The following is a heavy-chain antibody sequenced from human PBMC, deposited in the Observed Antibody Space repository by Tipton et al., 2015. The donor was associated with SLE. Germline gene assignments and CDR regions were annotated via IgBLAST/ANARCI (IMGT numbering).Heavy chain of an antibody. CDR1: GYSISSGYY. J-gene: IGHJ4*02. CDR2: IYHSGST. CDR3: STLMAGGSGRGY. Sequence: TLSLTCTVSGYSISSGYYWGWIRQPPGKGLEWIGSIYHSGSTYYNPSLNSRVTISVDTSKNQFSLKLTSVTAADTAVYYCSTLMAGGSGRGYWGQGTLVTVSS. V-gene: IGHV4-38-2*02. D-gene: IGHD3-10*01.